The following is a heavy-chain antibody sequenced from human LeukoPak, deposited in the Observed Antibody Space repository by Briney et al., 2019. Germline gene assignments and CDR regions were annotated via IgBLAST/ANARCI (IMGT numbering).Heavy chain of an antibody. CDR1: RYSISSGYY. CDR3: ARDHNSGVAGPWFDP. V-gene: IGHV4-38-2*02. D-gene: IGHD1-26*01. Sequence: PSETLSLTCTVSRYSISSGYYWGWIRQPPGKGLEWMGSIYESGNTYYNPSLKSRVTISIDTSKNQLSLKLTSVTAADTAVYYCARDHNSGVAGPWFDPWGQGTLVTVSS. J-gene: IGHJ5*02. CDR2: IYESGNT.